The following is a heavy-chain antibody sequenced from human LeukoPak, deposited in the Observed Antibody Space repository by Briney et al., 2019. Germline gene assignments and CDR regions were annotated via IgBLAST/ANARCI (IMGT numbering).Heavy chain of an antibody. J-gene: IGHJ6*03. CDR2: IIPIFGTA. V-gene: IGHV1-69*05. CDR3: ARNPDSSSSLYYYYYYMDV. Sequence: SVKVSCKASGGTFSSYAISWVRQAPGQGLEWMGGIIPIFGTANYAQKLQGRVTMTTDTSTSTAYMELRSLRSDDTAVYYCARNPDSSSSLYYYYYYMDVWGKGTTVTVSS. CDR1: GGTFSSYA. D-gene: IGHD6-6*01.